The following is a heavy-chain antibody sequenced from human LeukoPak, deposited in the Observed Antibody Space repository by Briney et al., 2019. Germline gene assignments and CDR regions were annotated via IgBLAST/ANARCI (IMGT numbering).Heavy chain of an antibody. CDR2: ISSSGSTI. CDR1: GFTFSSYE. Sequence: PGGSLRLSCAASGFTFSSYEMNWVRQAPGKGLEWVSYISSSGSTIYYADSVKGRFTISRDNAKNSLYLQMNSLRAEDTAVYYCARDFYYGSGSHFDYWGQGTLVTVSS. V-gene: IGHV3-48*03. CDR3: ARDFYYGSGSHFDY. J-gene: IGHJ4*02. D-gene: IGHD3-10*01.